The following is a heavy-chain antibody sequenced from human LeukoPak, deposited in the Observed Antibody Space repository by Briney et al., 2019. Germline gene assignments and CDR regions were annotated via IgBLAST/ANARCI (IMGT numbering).Heavy chain of an antibody. V-gene: IGHV4-39*07. D-gene: IGHD3-22*01. CDR2: IYYSGST. J-gene: IGHJ4*02. Sequence: SETLSLTCTVSGGSISSHYWGWIRQPPGKGLEWIGSIYYSGSTYYNPSLKSRVTISVDTSKNQFSLKLSSVTAADTAVYYCARSTMIVGMGPVHDYWGQGTLVTVSS. CDR1: GGSISSHY. CDR3: ARSTMIVGMGPVHDY.